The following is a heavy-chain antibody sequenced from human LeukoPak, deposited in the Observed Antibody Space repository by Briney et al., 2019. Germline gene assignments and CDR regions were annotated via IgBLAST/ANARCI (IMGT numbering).Heavy chain of an antibody. D-gene: IGHD6-19*01. CDR1: GFSFSNYE. J-gene: IGHJ5*02. CDR2: ISSSASTI. V-gene: IGHV3-48*03. CDR3: ARGVFYSSDYSNCFDP. Sequence: GGSLRLSCAASGFSFSNYEMNWVRQAPGKGPEWVSYISSSASTIYYADSVKGRFTISRDNAKNSLYLQMNSLRAEDTAVYYCARGVFYSSDYSNCFDPWGQGTLVTVSS.